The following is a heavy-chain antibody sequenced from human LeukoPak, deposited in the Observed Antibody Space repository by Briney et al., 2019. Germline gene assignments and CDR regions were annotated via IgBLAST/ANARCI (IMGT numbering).Heavy chain of an antibody. CDR3: ARFKRLGELYLEG. CDR2: IYHSGST. V-gene: IGHV4-30-2*01. J-gene: IGHJ4*02. Sequence: SQTLSLTCAVSGGSISSGGYSWSWIRQPPGKGLEWIGYIYHSGSTNSQPSLRSRVTMSVDTSKRQVSLKLTSVTAADTALYYCARFKRLGELYLEGWGQGTLVPVSS. D-gene: IGHD3-16*01. CDR1: GGSISSGGYS.